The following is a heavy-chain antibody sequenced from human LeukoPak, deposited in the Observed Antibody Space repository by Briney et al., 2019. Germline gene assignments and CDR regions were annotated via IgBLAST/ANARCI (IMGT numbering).Heavy chain of an antibody. D-gene: IGHD6-13*01. Sequence: GASVKVSCKASGYTFTSYGISWVRQAPGQGLEWMGWISAYNGNTNYAQKLQGRVTMTTDTSTSTAYMELRSLRSDDTAVYYCARDLYSSSWYGYYYYYMDVWGKGTTVTVSS. V-gene: IGHV1-18*01. J-gene: IGHJ6*03. CDR2: ISAYNGNT. CDR1: GYTFTSYG. CDR3: ARDLYSSSWYGYYYYYMDV.